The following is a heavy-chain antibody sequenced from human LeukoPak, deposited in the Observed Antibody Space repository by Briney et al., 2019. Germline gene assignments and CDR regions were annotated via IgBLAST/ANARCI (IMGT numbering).Heavy chain of an antibody. CDR2: IIPILGIA. CDR1: GGTFSSYA. J-gene: IGHJ4*02. CDR3: AREADTAMVYYFDY. D-gene: IGHD5-18*01. V-gene: IGHV1-69*04. Sequence: ASVTVSCKASGGTFSSYAISWVRQAPGQGLEWMGRIIPILGIANYAQKFQGRVTITADKSTSTAYMELSSLRSEDTAVYYCAREADTAMVYYFDYWGQGTLVTVSS.